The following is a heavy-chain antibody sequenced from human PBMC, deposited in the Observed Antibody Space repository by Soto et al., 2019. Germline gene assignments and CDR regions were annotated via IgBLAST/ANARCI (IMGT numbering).Heavy chain of an antibody. CDR1: GFTFSSYG. D-gene: IGHD2-15*01. Sequence: GGSLRLSCAASGFTFSSYGMHWVRQAPGKGLEWVAVIWYDGSNKYYADSVKGRFTISRDNSKNTLYLQMNSLRAEDTAVYYCASGGYCSGGSCYLEYFQHWGQGTLVTVSS. CDR3: ASGGYCSGGSCYLEYFQH. V-gene: IGHV3-33*08. CDR2: IWYDGSNK. J-gene: IGHJ1*01.